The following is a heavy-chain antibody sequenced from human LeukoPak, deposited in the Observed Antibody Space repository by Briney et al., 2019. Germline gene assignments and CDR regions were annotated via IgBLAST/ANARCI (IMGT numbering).Heavy chain of an antibody. CDR1: GFIFNDYG. CDR2: INWNGGST. V-gene: IGHV3-20*04. Sequence: PGGSLRLSCAASGFIFNDYGMSWVRQAPGKGLEWVSGINWNGGSTGYADSVRGRFTISRDNAKNSLYLQMNSLRAEDTALYYCARAPQLAYFDYWGQGTLVTVSS. CDR3: ARAPQLAYFDY. J-gene: IGHJ4*02.